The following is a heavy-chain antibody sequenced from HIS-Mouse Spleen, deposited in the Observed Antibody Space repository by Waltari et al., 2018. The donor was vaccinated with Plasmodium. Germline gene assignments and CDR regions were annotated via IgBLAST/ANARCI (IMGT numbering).Heavy chain of an antibody. CDR1: GYSFTSYW. CDR2: IDPGDSYT. CDR3: ARIPGYSSGWYRFDY. D-gene: IGHD6-19*01. J-gene: IGHJ4*02. V-gene: IGHV5-51*03. Sequence: EVQLVQSGAEVKKPGESLKISCKGSGYSFTSYWIGWVRQMPGKGLEWMGAIDPGDSYTRYSPSFQGKVTISADKSISTAYLQWSSLKASDTAMYYCARIPGYSSGWYRFDYWGQGTLVTVSS.